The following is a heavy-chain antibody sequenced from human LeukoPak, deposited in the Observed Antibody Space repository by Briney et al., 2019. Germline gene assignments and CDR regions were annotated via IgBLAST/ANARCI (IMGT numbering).Heavy chain of an antibody. D-gene: IGHD1-26*01. CDR1: GVTFSSDW. Sequence: GGSLRLSCAASGVTFSSDWMAWVRQATGKGLEWVANIKQDGSEKHYVDSVKGRFTISRDNAKNSLYLQMNSLRAEDTAVYYCARDDGGSLDIWGQGTMVTVSS. CDR2: IKQDGSEK. CDR3: ARDDGGSLDI. V-gene: IGHV3-7*05. J-gene: IGHJ3*02.